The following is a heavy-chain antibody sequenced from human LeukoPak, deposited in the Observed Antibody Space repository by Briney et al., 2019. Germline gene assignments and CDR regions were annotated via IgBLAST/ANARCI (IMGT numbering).Heavy chain of an antibody. V-gene: IGHV4-34*01. CDR1: GGSFSGYY. Sequence: PSETLSLTCAVYGGSFSGYYWSWIRQPPEKGLEWIGEINHSGSTNYNPSLKSRVTISVDTSKNQFSLKLSSVTAADTAVYYCAGDLRFGEGFDYWGQGTLVTVSS. CDR3: AGDLRFGEGFDY. D-gene: IGHD3-10*01. CDR2: INHSGST. J-gene: IGHJ4*02.